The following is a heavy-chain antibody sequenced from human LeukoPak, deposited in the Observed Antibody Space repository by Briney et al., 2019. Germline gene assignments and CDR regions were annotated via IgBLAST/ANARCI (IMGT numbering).Heavy chain of an antibody. CDR3: ARFATMVRGVITVPRRDDAFDI. Sequence: SETLSLTCAVYGGSFSGYYWSWIRQPPGKGLEWIGEINHSGSTNYNPSLKSRVTISVDTSKNQFSLKLSSVTAADTAVYYCARFATMVRGVITVPRRDDAFDIWGQGTMVTVSS. V-gene: IGHV4-34*01. D-gene: IGHD3-10*01. J-gene: IGHJ3*02. CDR1: GGSFSGYY. CDR2: INHSGST.